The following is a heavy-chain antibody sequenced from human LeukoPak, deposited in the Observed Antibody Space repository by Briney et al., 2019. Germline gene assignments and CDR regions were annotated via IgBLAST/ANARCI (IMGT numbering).Heavy chain of an antibody. CDR3: ASWEGVMVRGVQADY. CDR1: GGTFSSYA. Sequence: GASVKVSCKASGGTFSSYAISWVRQAPGQGLEWMGRIIPILGIANYAQKFQGRVTITADKSTSTAYMELSSLRSEDTAVYYCASWEGVMVRGVQADYWGQGTLVTVSS. J-gene: IGHJ4*02. V-gene: IGHV1-69*04. D-gene: IGHD3-10*01. CDR2: IIPILGIA.